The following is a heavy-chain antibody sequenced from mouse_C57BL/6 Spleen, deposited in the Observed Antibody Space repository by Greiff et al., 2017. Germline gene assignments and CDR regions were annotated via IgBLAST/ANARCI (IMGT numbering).Heavy chain of an antibody. J-gene: IGHJ1*03. CDR1: GFTFSSYG. CDR3: AREGVNVDV. D-gene: IGHD2-12*01. CDR2: ISSGGSYT. Sequence: EVQVVESGGDLVKPGGSLKLSCAASGFTFSSYGMSWVRQTPDKRLEWVATISSGGSYTYYPDSVKGRFTISRDNAKNTLYLQMSSLKSEDTAMYYCAREGVNVDVWGTGTTVTVSS. V-gene: IGHV5-6*01.